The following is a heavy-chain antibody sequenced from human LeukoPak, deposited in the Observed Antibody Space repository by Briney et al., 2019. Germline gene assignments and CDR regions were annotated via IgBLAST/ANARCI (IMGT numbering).Heavy chain of an antibody. Sequence: PGGSLRLSCTVSGFTVSSDSMSWVRQAPGKGLEWVSFIYSGGGTHYSDSVKGRFTISRDNSKNTLYLQMNSLRAEDTAVYARRAGAYSHPYDYWGQGTLVTVSS. J-gene: IGHJ4*02. CDR3: RAGAYSHPYDY. V-gene: IGHV3-53*01. CDR1: GFTVSSDS. CDR2: IYSGGGT. D-gene: IGHD4/OR15-4a*01.